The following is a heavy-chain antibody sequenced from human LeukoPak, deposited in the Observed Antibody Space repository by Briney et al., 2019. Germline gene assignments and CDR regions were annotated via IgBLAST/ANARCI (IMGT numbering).Heavy chain of an antibody. CDR1: GYRFTDYW. Sequence: GESLKISCKGSGYRFTDYWIGWVRQMPGKGLEWMGIIYPGDSDTRYSPSFQGQVTISADKSINTAHLQWSSLKASATAMYYCARGAAGTTPDYYYFGLDVWGQGTTVRVSS. CDR2: IYPGDSDT. D-gene: IGHD1-7*01. CDR3: ARGAAGTTPDYYYFGLDV. V-gene: IGHV5-51*01. J-gene: IGHJ6*02.